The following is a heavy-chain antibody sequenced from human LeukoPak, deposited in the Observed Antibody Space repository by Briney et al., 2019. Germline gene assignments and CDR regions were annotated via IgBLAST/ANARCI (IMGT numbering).Heavy chain of an antibody. CDR1: GGSISSYY. CDR3: ARDLFGYSSSWYASDP. D-gene: IGHD6-13*01. V-gene: IGHV4-59*01. J-gene: IGHJ5*02. CDR2: IYYSGST. Sequence: SETLSLTCTVSGGSISSYYWSWIRQPPGKGLEWIGYIYYSGSTNYNPSLKSRVTISVDTSKNQFSLKLSSVTAADTAVYYCARDLFGYSSSWYASDPWGQGTLVTVSS.